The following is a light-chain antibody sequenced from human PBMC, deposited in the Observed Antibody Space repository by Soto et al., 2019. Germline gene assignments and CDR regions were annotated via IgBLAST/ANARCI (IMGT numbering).Light chain of an antibody. CDR1: QSISSW. Sequence: DIQMTQSPSTLSASVGDRVTITFRASQSISSWLAWYQQKPGKAPRLLIYKASDLESGVPSRFSGSESGTDFTLTISSLQPEDFATYYCQQVNNYPLTFGGGTKVDIK. CDR2: KAS. CDR3: QQVNNYPLT. J-gene: IGKJ4*01. V-gene: IGKV1-5*03.